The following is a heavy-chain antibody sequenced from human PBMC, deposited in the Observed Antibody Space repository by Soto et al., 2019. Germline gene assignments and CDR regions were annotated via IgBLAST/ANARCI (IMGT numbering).Heavy chain of an antibody. V-gene: IGHV3-9*01. J-gene: IGHJ4*02. CDR1: GFTFDDYA. CDR2: ISWNSGSI. CDR3: AKGTPTYYFDY. Sequence: EVQLVESGGGLVQPGRSLRLSCAASGFTFDDYAMHWVQQAPGKGLEWVSGISWNSGSIGYADSVKGRFTISRDNAKNSLYLQMNSLRAEDTALYYCAKGTPTYYFDYWGQGTLVTVSS.